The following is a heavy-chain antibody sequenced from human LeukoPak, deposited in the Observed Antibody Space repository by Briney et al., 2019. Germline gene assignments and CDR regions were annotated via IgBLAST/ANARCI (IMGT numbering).Heavy chain of an antibody. CDR1: GGSISSSSYY. V-gene: IGHV4-39*07. CDR2: IYYSGST. CDR3: ARGWAARSWFDP. Sequence: SETLSLTCTVSGGSISSSSYYWGWIRQPPGKGLEWIGSIYYSGSTYYNPSLKSRVTISVDTSKNQFSLKLSSVTAADTAVYYCARGWAARSWFDPWGQGTLVTVSS. D-gene: IGHD5-24*01. J-gene: IGHJ5*02.